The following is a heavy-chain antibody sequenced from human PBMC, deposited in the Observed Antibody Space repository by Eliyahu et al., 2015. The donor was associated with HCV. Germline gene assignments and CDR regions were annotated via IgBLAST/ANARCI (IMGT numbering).Heavy chain of an antibody. J-gene: IGHJ4*02. CDR1: GFXFRNAW. CDR2: IKSKTDGGTT. D-gene: IGHD3-16*01. Sequence: EVQLVESGGGLVKPGGSLRLSCAASGFXFRNAWMSXVRQAPGKGLEWVGRIKSKTDGGTTDYAAPVKGRFTISRDDSKNTLYLQMNSLKTEDTAVYYCTTGTFVGGNFDYWGQGTLVTVSS. CDR3: TTGTFVGGNFDY. V-gene: IGHV3-15*01.